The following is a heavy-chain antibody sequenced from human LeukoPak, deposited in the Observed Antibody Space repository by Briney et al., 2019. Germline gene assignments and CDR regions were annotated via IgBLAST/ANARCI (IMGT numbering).Heavy chain of an antibody. CDR2: INPSGGST. Sequence: ASVKVSCKAFGYTFTSYYMHWVRQAPGQGLEWVGIINPSGGSTSYAQKFQGRLTMTRDTSTGTVYMELSSLRSEDTAVYYCARVERYCSGGSCYGDYYYYGMDVWGQGTTVTVSS. CDR1: GYTFTSYY. J-gene: IGHJ6*02. CDR3: ARVERYCSGGSCYGDYYYYGMDV. D-gene: IGHD2-15*01. V-gene: IGHV1-46*01.